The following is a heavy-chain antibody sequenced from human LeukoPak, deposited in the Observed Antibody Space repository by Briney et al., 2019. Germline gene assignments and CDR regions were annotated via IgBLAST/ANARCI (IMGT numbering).Heavy chain of an antibody. D-gene: IGHD2-2*01. J-gene: IGHJ4*02. V-gene: IGHV4-39*01. CDR1: GGSISSSSYY. CDR2: IYYSGST. Sequence: SETLSLTCTVSGGSISSSSYYWGWIRQPPGKGLEWIGSIYYSGSTYYNPSLKSRVTISVDTSKNQFSLKLSSVTAADTAVYYCARHAIVVVPAAFGEVDYWGQGILVTVSS. CDR3: ARHAIVVVPAAFGEVDY.